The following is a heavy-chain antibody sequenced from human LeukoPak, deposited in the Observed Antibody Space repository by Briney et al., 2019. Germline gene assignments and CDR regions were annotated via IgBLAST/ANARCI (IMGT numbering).Heavy chain of an antibody. D-gene: IGHD2-15*01. V-gene: IGHV4-59*01. CDR2: IYYCGST. CDR1: GGSISTYY. CDR3: ARQFEGGSDWFDP. Sequence: SETLSLTCTVSGGSISTYYWSWIRQPPGKGLEWIGYIYYCGSTNYNPSLKSRITISVDTSKNQFSLKLSSVTAADTAVYYCARQFEGGSDWFDPWGQGTLVTVSS. J-gene: IGHJ5*02.